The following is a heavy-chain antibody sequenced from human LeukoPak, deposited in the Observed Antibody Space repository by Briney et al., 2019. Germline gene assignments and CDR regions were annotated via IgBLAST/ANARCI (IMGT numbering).Heavy chain of an antibody. Sequence: PGGSLRLSCAASGFTFSSYCMTWVRQAPGKGLEWVSYISGNSSTIYYADSVKGRFTISRDNAKNSLYLQMNSLRAEDTAVYYCARDVFHGSGSPYFDSWGQGTLVTVST. CDR2: ISGNSSTI. D-gene: IGHD3-10*01. CDR1: GFTFSSYC. CDR3: ARDVFHGSGSPYFDS. V-gene: IGHV3-48*04. J-gene: IGHJ4*02.